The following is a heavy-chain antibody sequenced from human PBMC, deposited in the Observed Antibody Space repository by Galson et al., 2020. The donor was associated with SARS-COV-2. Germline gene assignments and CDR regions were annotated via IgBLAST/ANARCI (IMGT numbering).Heavy chain of an antibody. V-gene: IGHV4-59*01. CDR3: ARGGYYCSSTSCDALDY. CDR2: IYYSGST. Sequence: SETLSLTCTVSGGSISSYYWSWIRQPPGKGLEWIGYIYYSGSTNYNPSLKSRVTISVDTSKNQFSLKLSSVTAADTAVYYCARGGYYCSSTSCDALDYWGQGTLVTVSS. CDR1: GGSISSYY. D-gene: IGHD2-2*01. J-gene: IGHJ4*02.